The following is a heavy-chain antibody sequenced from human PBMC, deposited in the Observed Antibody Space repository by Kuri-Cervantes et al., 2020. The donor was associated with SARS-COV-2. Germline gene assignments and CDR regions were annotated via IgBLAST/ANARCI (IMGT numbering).Heavy chain of an antibody. V-gene: IGHV3-9*01. CDR3: ATVSDYYDSSGYFLDFDY. Sequence: SLKISCAASGFTFDDYAMHWVRQAPGKGLEWVSGISWNSGSIGYADSVKGRFTISRDNAKNSLYLQMNSLRAEDTAVYYCATVSDYYDSSGYFLDFDYWGQGTLVTVSS. D-gene: IGHD3-22*01. CDR1: GFTFDDYA. CDR2: ISWNSGSI. J-gene: IGHJ4*02.